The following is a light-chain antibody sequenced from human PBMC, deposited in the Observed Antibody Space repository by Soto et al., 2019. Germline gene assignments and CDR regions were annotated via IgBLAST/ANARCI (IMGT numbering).Light chain of an antibody. CDR1: YSNVGANP. CDR2: SNN. J-gene: IGLJ1*01. Sequence: QSVLTQEPSASGTPGQTVTISCSGSYSNVGANPVSWYQQVPGRAPQLLIYSNNQRPAGVPGRFSGSRSDTSASLSISGLQSADEVDYYCASWDDTLNDYVFGTGTKVTVL. CDR3: ASWDDTLNDYV. V-gene: IGLV1-44*01.